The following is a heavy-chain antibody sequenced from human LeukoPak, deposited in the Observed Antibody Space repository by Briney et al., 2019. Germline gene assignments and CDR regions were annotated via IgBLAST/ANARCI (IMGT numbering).Heavy chain of an antibody. V-gene: IGHV4-39*01. J-gene: IGHJ5*02. D-gene: IGHD3-10*01. CDR1: GDSINSNTYY. Sequence: PSETLSLTRTVSGDSINSNTYYWGWIRQPPGKGLEWIANIYYSGNTYYNPSLKSRVTIAVDTSKNQFSLKLSSATAADTAVYYCARSRSGAGRPYFWFDPWGQGTLVTVSS. CDR3: ARSRSGAGRPYFWFDP. CDR2: IYYSGNT.